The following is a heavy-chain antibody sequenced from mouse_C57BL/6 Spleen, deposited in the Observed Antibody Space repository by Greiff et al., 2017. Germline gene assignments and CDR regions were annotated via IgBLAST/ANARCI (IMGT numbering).Heavy chain of an antibody. D-gene: IGHD1-1*01. Sequence: QVQLQQPGAELVKPGASVKLSCKASGYTFTSYWMHWVKQRPGRGLEWIGRIDPNSGGTKYNEKFKSKATLTVDKPSSPAYMQLSSLTSEDSAVYYCARGYYYYGSSPWYFDVWGTGTTVTVSS. CDR3: ARGYYYYGSSPWYFDV. J-gene: IGHJ1*03. V-gene: IGHV1-72*01. CDR2: IDPNSGGT. CDR1: GYTFTSYW.